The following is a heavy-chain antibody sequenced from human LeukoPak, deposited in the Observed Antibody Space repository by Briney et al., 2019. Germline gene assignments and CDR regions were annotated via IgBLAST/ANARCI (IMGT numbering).Heavy chain of an antibody. Sequence: SLKVSCKASGGTFSSYAISWVRQAPGQGLEWMGRIIPILGIASYAQKFQGRVTITADKSTSTDYMELSSLRSEDTAVYYCASQSRGVTVTYLPNWGQGTLVTVSS. CDR1: GGTFSSYA. CDR2: IIPILGIA. CDR3: ASQSRGVTVTYLPN. J-gene: IGHJ4*02. V-gene: IGHV1-69*04. D-gene: IGHD4-17*01.